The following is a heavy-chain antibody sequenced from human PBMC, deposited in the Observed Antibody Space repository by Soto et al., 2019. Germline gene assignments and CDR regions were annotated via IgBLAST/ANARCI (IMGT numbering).Heavy chain of an antibody. V-gene: IGHV1-46*01. Sequence: ASVKVSCKASGYTFTSYYMHWVRQAPGQGLEWMGIINPSGGSTSYAQKFQGRVTMTRDTSTSTVYMELSSLRSEDTAVYYCARVYRGGYSYGPFDYWGQATLVTVSS. J-gene: IGHJ4*02. CDR2: INPSGGST. CDR1: GYTFTSYY. D-gene: IGHD5-18*01. CDR3: ARVYRGGYSYGPFDY.